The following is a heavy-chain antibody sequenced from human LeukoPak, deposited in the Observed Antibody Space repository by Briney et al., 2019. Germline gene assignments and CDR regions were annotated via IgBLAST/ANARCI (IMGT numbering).Heavy chain of an antibody. CDR2: IQKDGSEK. V-gene: IGHV3-7*01. J-gene: IGHJ4*02. Sequence: GGSLRLSCAASGFTFGSYWMTWVRQAQGQGLELVGNIQKDGSEKNYADSVKGRFTISRDNARNSLFLQMNSLRAEDTAVYYCARDSGNSGYDVHDYWGQGTPVTVSS. D-gene: IGHD5-12*01. CDR3: ARDSGNSGYDVHDY. CDR1: GFTFGSYW.